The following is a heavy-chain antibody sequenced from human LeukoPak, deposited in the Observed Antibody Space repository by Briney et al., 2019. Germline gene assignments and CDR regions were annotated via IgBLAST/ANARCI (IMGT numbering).Heavy chain of an antibody. J-gene: IGHJ3*02. Sequence: PGGSLRLSCAAPGFTFTSYVMSWVRQAPGKGLEWVSTIGGRGGTTYSADSVKGRFTISRDNSKNTLYLQMNSLRADDTAVYYCAKDAYSSGWLDAFDIWGQGTMVTVSS. CDR2: IGGRGGTT. CDR1: GFTFTSYV. V-gene: IGHV3-23*01. CDR3: AKDAYSSGWLDAFDI. D-gene: IGHD6-19*01.